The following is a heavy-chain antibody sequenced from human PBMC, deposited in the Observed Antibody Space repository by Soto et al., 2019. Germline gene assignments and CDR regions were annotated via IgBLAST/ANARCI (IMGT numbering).Heavy chain of an antibody. CDR1: GGCISSYY. CDR3: ARGGGVYYFDY. CDR2: IYYSGIT. V-gene: IGHV4-59*01. D-gene: IGHD2-8*02. J-gene: IGHJ4*02. Sequence: TLSLTCTVSGGCISSYYWSWIRQPPGKGLEWIGYIYYSGITDYNPSLKSRVTISVDTSKSQFSLKLSSVTAADTAVYYCARGGGVYYFDYWGQGTLVTVSS.